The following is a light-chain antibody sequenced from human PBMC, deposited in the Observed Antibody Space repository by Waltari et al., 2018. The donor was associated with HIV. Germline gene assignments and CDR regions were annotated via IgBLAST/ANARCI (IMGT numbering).Light chain of an antibody. V-gene: IGKV1-39*01. Sequence: DIQVTQSPSSLSASVGDRVTITCRTSQRDGTYLTWSQQRPGKAPNLLIYAASTLHSGVPSRFSGGGSGTDFTRTIVSLQPEDFATYYCQQSDTIPYTVGQGTKLEI. CDR2: AAS. J-gene: IGKJ2*01. CDR3: QQSDTIPYT. CDR1: QRDGTY.